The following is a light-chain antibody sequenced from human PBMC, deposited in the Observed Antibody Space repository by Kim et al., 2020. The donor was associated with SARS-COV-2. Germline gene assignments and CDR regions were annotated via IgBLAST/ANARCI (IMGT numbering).Light chain of an antibody. V-gene: IGLV3-1*01. CDR3: QAWDSSTAWV. CDR2: QAS. CDR1: KLGDKY. J-gene: IGLJ3*02. Sequence: VSPGQTARITCSGDKLGDKYACWYQQKPGQSPVLVIYQASKRPSGIPERFSGSNSGNTATLTISGTQAMDEADYYCQAWDSSTAWVFGGGTQLTVL.